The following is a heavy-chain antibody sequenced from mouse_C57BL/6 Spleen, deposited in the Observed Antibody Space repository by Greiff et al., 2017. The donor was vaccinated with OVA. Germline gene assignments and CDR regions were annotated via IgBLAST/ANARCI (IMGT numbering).Heavy chain of an antibody. CDR3: AKNEDYYGSSYSWFAY. V-gene: IGHV2-5*01. J-gene: IGHJ3*01. Sequence: VQVVESGPGLVQPSQSLSITCTVSGFSLTSYGVHWVRQSPGQGLEWLGVIWRGGSTDSNAAFMSRLSITKDNSKSQVFFKMNSLQADDTAIYYCAKNEDYYGSSYSWFAYWGQGTLVTVSA. CDR1: GFSLTSYG. D-gene: IGHD1-1*01. CDR2: IWRGGST.